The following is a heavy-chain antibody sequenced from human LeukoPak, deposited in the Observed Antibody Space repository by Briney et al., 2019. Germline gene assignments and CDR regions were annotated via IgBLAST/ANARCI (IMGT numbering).Heavy chain of an antibody. D-gene: IGHD3-22*01. CDR1: GGSISSGGYY. CDR2: IYYSGST. V-gene: IGHV4-31*03. J-gene: IGHJ4*02. Sequence: PSETLSLTCTVSGGSISSGGYYWSWIRQHPGKGLEWIGYIYYSGSTYYNPSLKSRVTISVDTSKNQFSLKLSSVTAADTAVYYCARVRSSGYYLYYFDYWGQGTLVTVSS. CDR3: ARVRSSGYYLYYFDY.